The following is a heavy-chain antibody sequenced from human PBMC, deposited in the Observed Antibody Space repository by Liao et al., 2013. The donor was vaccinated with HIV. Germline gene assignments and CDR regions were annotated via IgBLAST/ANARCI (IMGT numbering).Heavy chain of an antibody. CDR1: GGSISSGSYY. J-gene: IGHJ2*01. V-gene: IGHV4-61*02. CDR2: IYTSGST. Sequence: QVQLQESGPGLVKPSQTLSLTCTVSGGSISSGSYYWSWIRQPAGKGLEWIGRIYTSGSTNYNPSLKSRVTISVDTSKNQFSLKLSSVTAADTAVYYCARDRTGGTCGFRIYF. D-gene: IGHD1-14*01. CDR3: ARDRTGGTCGFRIYF.